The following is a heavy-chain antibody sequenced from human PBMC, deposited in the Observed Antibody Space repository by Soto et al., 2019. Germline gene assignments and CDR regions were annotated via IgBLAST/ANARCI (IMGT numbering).Heavy chain of an antibody. D-gene: IGHD3-22*01. Sequence: GASVKVSCKVSGYTLTELSMHWVRQAPGKGLEWMGGFDPEDGETNYAQKFQGRVTMTEDTSTDTAYMELSSLRSEDTAVYYCAGGSGYFRLGSYYYYGMDVWGQGTTVTVSS. V-gene: IGHV1-24*01. CDR1: GYTLTELS. CDR2: FDPEDGET. CDR3: AGGSGYFRLGSYYYYGMDV. J-gene: IGHJ6*02.